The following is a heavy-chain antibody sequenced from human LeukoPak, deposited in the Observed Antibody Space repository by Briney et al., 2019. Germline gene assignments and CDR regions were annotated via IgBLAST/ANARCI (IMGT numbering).Heavy chain of an antibody. V-gene: IGHV3-21*03. Sequence: GGSLRLFCAASGFTFSSYSMNWVRQAPGKGLEWVSSISSSSSYIFYADSVKGRFTISRDNAKNSLFLQMISLRAEDTAVYYCASGITIRDLDYWGQGTLVTVSS. D-gene: IGHD3-10*01. CDR3: ASGITIRDLDY. J-gene: IGHJ4*02. CDR2: ISSSSSYI. CDR1: GFTFSSYS.